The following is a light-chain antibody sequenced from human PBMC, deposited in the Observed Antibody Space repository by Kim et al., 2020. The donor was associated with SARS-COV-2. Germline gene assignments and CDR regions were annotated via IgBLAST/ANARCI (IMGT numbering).Light chain of an antibody. Sequence: LSPGERAPRSCRASQSVSSSYLAWYQQNPGQAPRLLIYGASSRATGIPNRFSGSGSGTDFTLTISRLEPEDFAVYYCQQYGSSPYTFGQGTKLEI. CDR2: GAS. CDR3: QQYGSSPYT. CDR1: QSVSSSY. V-gene: IGKV3-20*01. J-gene: IGKJ2*01.